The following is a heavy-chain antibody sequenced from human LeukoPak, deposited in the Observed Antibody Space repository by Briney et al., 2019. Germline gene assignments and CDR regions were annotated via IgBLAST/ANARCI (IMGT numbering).Heavy chain of an antibody. CDR1: GGSISSGSYY. D-gene: IGHD3-10*01. J-gene: IGHJ6*03. V-gene: IGHV4-61*02. CDR2: IYTSGST. CDR3: ARSSITMVRGVRYYYYMDV. Sequence: SETLSLTCTVSGGSISSGSYYWSWIRQPAGKGLEWIGRIYTSGSTNYNPSLKSRVTISVDTSKTQFSLKLSSVTAADTAVYYCARSSITMVRGVRYYYYMDVWGKGTTVTVSS.